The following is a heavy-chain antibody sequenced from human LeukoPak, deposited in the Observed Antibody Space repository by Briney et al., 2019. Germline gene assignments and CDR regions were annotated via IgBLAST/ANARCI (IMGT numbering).Heavy chain of an antibody. CDR1: GYTFTGYY. D-gene: IGHD1-26*01. V-gene: IGHV1-2*04. J-gene: IGHJ6*02. CDR2: INPNSGGT. Sequence: GASVKVSCKASGYTFTGYYMHWVRQAPGQGLEWMGWINPNSGGTNYAQKFQGWVTMTRDTSISTAYMELSRLRSEDTAVYYCARDIPDLSGSERSYYYYGMDVWGQGTTVTVSS. CDR3: ARDIPDLSGSERSYYYYGMDV.